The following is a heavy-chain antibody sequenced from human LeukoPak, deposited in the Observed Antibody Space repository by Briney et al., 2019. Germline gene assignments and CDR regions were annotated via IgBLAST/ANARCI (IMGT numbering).Heavy chain of an antibody. CDR1: GFTFSSYA. D-gene: IGHD6-6*01. V-gene: IGHV3-23*01. CDR2: ISGSGGST. CDR3: AKGPTYSSSPPGDY. J-gene: IGHJ4*02. Sequence: GGSLRLSCAASGFTFSSYAMSWVRQAPGKGLEWVSAISGSGGSTYYADSVKGRFTISRDNSKNTLYLQMNSLRAEDTAVYYCAKGPTYSSSPPGDYWGQGTLVTVSS.